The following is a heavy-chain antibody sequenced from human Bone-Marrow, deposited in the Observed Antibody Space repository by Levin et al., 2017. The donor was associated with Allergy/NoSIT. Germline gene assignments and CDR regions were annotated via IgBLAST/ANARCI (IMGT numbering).Heavy chain of an antibody. D-gene: IGHD1-1*01. V-gene: IGHV1-2*02. CDR3: ARAGTTWFYPPANAFDI. J-gene: IGHJ3*02. Sequence: ASVKVSCKASGYTFTGYYMHWVRQAPGQGLEWMGWINPNSGGTNYAQKFQGSVTMTRDTSISTAYMELSRLRSDDTAVYYCARAGTTWFYPPANAFDIWGQGTMVTVSS. CDR2: INPNSGGT. CDR1: GYTFTGYY.